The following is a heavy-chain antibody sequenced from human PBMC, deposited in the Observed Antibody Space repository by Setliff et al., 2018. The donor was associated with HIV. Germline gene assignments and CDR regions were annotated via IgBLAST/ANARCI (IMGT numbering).Heavy chain of an antibody. CDR1: GGTFSSYP. Sequence: ASVKVSCKASGGTFSSYPISWVRQAPGQGLEWMGGIIPIFGTTHYAQKFQGRVTVTADETTSTAYMQLSSLRSDDTAVYYCARGRNYDSSGYGDYYYYMDVWGKGTTVTVSS. J-gene: IGHJ6*03. CDR2: IIPIFGTT. D-gene: IGHD3-22*01. V-gene: IGHV1-69*13. CDR3: ARGRNYDSSGYGDYYYYMDV.